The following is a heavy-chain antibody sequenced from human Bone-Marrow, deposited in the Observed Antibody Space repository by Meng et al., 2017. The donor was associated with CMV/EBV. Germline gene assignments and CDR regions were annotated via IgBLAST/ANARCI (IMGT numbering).Heavy chain of an antibody. CDR1: GFTVSSHY. CDR3: AKDSPLFGSNTPYFDS. CDR2: IYSGRST. D-gene: IGHD3-10*02. J-gene: IGHJ4*02. V-gene: IGHV3-66*02. Sequence: GESLKISCAASGFTVSSHYMSWVRQAPGKGLEWVSVIYSGRSTYYADSVKGRFTISRDNSKNTLYLQMNSLRAEDTAVYYCAKDSPLFGSNTPYFDSWGQGTLVTVSS.